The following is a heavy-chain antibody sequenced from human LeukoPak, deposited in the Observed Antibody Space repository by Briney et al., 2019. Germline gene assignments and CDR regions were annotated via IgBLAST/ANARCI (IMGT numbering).Heavy chain of an antibody. CDR1: GGSISGHY. D-gene: IGHD3-22*01. CDR2: IYYSGST. J-gene: IGHJ4*02. Sequence: SETLSLTCTVSGGSISGHYWSWIRQPPGKGLEWIGYIYYSGSTYYNPSLKSRVTISVDTSKNQFSLKLSSVTAADTAVYYCARSHPDYYDSSGYLFDYWGQGTLVTVSS. CDR3: ARSHPDYYDSSGYLFDY. V-gene: IGHV4-59*08.